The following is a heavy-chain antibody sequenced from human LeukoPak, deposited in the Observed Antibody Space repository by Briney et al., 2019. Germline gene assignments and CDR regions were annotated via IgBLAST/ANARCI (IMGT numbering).Heavy chain of an antibody. J-gene: IGHJ4*02. CDR1: GYTFTSYD. CDR2: MNLNSGNT. V-gene: IGHV1-8*01. D-gene: IGHD3-10*01. Sequence: ASVKVSCKASGYTFTSYDINWVRQATGQGLEWMGWMNLNSGNTGYAQKFQGRVTMTRNTSISTAYMELSSLRSEDTAVYYCARDRFRDYYGSGSYYDYWGQGTLVTVSS. CDR3: ARDRFRDYYGSGSYYDY.